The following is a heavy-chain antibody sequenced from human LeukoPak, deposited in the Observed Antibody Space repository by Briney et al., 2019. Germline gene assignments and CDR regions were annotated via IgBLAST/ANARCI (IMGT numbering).Heavy chain of an antibody. D-gene: IGHD3-9*01. CDR1: GFTFSSYE. Sequence: GGSLRLSCAASGFTFSSYEMKWVRQAPGRGLEWVSYISSSGSTIYYADSVKGRFTISRDNAKNSLYLQMNSLRAEDTAVYYCAREGDDIVTGYYAYDWGQGTLVTVSS. J-gene: IGHJ4*02. CDR3: AREGDDIVTGYYAYD. V-gene: IGHV3-48*03. CDR2: ISSSGSTI.